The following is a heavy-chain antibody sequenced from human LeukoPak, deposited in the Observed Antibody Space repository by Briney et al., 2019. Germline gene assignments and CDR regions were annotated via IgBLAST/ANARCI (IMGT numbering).Heavy chain of an antibody. CDR1: GGSISSYY. D-gene: IGHD3-10*01. CDR3: ARDNFYNSGGGMEDGFDI. J-gene: IGHJ3*02. V-gene: IGHV4-59*12. Sequence: SETLSLTCTVSGGSISSYYWSWIRQPPGKGLEWIGCIYYSGSTNYNPSLKSRVTISVDTSKNQFSLKLSSVTAADTAVYYCARDNFYNSGGGMEDGFDIWGQGTMVTVSS. CDR2: IYYSGST.